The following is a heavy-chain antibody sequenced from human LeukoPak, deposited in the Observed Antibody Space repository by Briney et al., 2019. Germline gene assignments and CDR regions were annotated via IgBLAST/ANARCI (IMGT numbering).Heavy chain of an antibody. V-gene: IGHV3-20*04. CDR2: INWSGGST. CDR1: GFIFDDYG. CDR3: ARDLLGYNYHYMDV. J-gene: IGHJ6*03. Sequence: GGSLRLSCAASGFIFDDYGLIWVRRAPGKGLEWVSSINWSGGSTGYADSVKGRFTISRDNAKNSLYLQLNSLRADDTAVYYCARDLLGYNYHYMDVWGKGTTVTVSS. D-gene: IGHD3-16*02.